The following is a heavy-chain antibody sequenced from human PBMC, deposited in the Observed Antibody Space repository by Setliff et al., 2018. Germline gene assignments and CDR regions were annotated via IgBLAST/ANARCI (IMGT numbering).Heavy chain of an antibody. V-gene: IGHV4-59*01. CDR2: IYYSGST. CDR1: GGSIRSYY. Sequence: LSLTCTVSGGSIRSYYWSWIRQPPGKGLEWIGYIYYSGSTNYNPSLKSRVTISVDTSKNQFSLKLSSVTAADTAVYYCARGRLHYYDSSGYSYWGQGTLVTVSS. J-gene: IGHJ4*02. CDR3: ARGRLHYYDSSGYSY. D-gene: IGHD3-22*01.